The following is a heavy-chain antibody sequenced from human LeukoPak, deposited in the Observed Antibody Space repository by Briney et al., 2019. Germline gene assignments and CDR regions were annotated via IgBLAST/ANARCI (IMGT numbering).Heavy chain of an antibody. CDR3: ARGLGWDSGTYLGA. J-gene: IGHJ5*02. Sequence: APVKVSCKASGYTFTGYYTHWVRQAPGQGLEWMGWINPNSGDTNYAQKFQGRVSMTRDTSISTAYMDLSGLRSDDTALYYCARGLGWDSGTYLGAWGQGTLVTVPS. V-gene: IGHV1-2*02. CDR1: GYTFTGYY. D-gene: IGHD1-26*01. CDR2: INPNSGDT.